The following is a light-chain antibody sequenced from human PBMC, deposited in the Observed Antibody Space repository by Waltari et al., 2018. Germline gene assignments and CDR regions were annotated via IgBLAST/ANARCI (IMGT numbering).Light chain of an antibody. CDR2: KAS. Sequence: DIQMTQSPSSLSASVGDKVTITCRASQFISTWLAWFHLKPGKAPKLLIYKASNLESGVPSRFRGSGSGKEFTLTISSLLPEDFATYYCQQYNSDSHSFGQGTRLEIK. CDR3: QQYNSDSHS. J-gene: IGKJ2*01. CDR1: QFISTW. V-gene: IGKV1-5*03.